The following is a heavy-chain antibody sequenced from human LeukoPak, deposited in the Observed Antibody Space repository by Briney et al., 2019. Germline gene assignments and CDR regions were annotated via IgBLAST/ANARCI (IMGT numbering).Heavy chain of an antibody. Sequence: GGSLRLSCGASGFTFSSYAMSWVRQAPGKGLEWVSAISGSGGSTYYADSVKGRFTISRDNSKNTLYLQMNSLRAEDTAVYYCARLKGSGYSAFNFWGQGTLVTVSS. J-gene: IGHJ4*02. CDR3: ARLKGSGYSAFNF. CDR2: ISGSGGST. CDR1: GFTFSSYA. V-gene: IGHV3-23*01. D-gene: IGHD3-22*01.